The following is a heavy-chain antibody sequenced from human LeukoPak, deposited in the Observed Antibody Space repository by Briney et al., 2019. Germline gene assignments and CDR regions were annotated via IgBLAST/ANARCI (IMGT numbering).Heavy chain of an antibody. D-gene: IGHD1-26*01. J-gene: IGHJ4*02. V-gene: IGHV3-23*01. CDR3: VRDGVGAPPFDY. Sequence: GESLRLSCAASGFIFSSYATSWVRQAPGKGLEWVSVIGGSGTSTYYADSVKGRFTISRDNSKNMLYLQMNSLRAEDTAVYYCVRDGVGAPPFDYWGQGVLVTVSS. CDR1: GFIFSSYA. CDR2: IGGSGTST.